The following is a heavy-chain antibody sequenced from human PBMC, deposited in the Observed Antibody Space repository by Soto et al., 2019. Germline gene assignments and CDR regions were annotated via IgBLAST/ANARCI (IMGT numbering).Heavy chain of an antibody. CDR2: ISDDGSTA. CDR1: GFTFSAYW. J-gene: IGHJ4*02. Sequence: GGSLRLSCSVSGFTFSAYWMHWVRQVPGKGLTWVSRISDDGSTATYADSVKGRFVISRDNAKNSLYLEMNTLRADDSGLYYCARGKRVSSTGTGAHWGRGNLVTVSS. CDR3: ARGKRVSSTGTGAH. V-gene: IGHV3-74*01. D-gene: IGHD1-1*01.